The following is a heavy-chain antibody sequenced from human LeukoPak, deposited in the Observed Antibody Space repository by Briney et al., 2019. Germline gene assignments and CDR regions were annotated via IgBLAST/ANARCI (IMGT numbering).Heavy chain of an antibody. V-gene: IGHV3-23*01. Sequence: PGGSLRLSCAASGFTFSSYAMSWVRQAPGKGLEWVSAISGSGGSTYYVDSVKGRFTISRDNPKNTLYLQMNSLRAEDTAVYYCAKAPNFWSGLDYWGQGTLVTVSS. D-gene: IGHD3-3*01. J-gene: IGHJ4*02. CDR1: GFTFSSYA. CDR3: AKAPNFWSGLDY. CDR2: ISGSGGST.